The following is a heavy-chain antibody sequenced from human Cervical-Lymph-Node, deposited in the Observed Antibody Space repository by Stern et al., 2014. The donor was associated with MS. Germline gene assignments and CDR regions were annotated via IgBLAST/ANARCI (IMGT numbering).Heavy chain of an antibody. Sequence: EVQLVESGGTLVQPGGSLRLSCAASGFTFSSYAMRWVRQAPGKGLEWVSVISGSDGSTFYAVSVKGRFTISRDNTKNTLFLQMNSLRAEDTAVYYCAKVYGSGPFDYWGQGTLVTVSS. CDR2: ISGSDGST. CDR3: AKVYGSGPFDY. J-gene: IGHJ4*02. D-gene: IGHD6-19*01. V-gene: IGHV3-23*04. CDR1: GFTFSSYA.